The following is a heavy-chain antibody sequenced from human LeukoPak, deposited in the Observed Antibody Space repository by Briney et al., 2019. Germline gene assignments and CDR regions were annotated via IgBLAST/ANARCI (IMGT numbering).Heavy chain of an antibody. V-gene: IGHV4-59*01. CDR2: IYYSGST. D-gene: IGHD3-3*01. Sequence: SETLSLTCTVSGGSISSYYWSWIRQPPGKGLEWIGYIYYSGSTNYNPSLKSRVTISVDTSKNQFSLKLSSVTAADTAVYYCAREKRSRYYDFWSGYGLLDYWGQGTLVTVYS. J-gene: IGHJ4*02. CDR1: GGSISSYY. CDR3: AREKRSRYYDFWSGYGLLDY.